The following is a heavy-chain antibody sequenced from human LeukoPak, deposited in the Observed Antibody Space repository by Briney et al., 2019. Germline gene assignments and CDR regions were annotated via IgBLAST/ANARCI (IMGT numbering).Heavy chain of an antibody. CDR1: GLTSSVHY. V-gene: IGHV3-72*01. D-gene: IGHD6-25*01. J-gene: IGHJ4*02. Sequence: GGSLRLSCVLSGLTSSVHYIEWARQAPGKGREWVGRIRNKVNSYTTEYAASVKDRFTISRDDSKNSVWLQMNSLKTEDSAVYYCATSNSNGLSLFDYWGQGTLVTVSS. CDR3: ATSNSNGLSLFDY. CDR2: IRNKVNSYTT.